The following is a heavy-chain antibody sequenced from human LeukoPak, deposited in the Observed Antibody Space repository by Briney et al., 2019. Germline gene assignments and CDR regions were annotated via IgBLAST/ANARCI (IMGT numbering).Heavy chain of an antibody. CDR2: IYYSGST. V-gene: IGHV4-39*07. Sequence: PSETLSLTCTVSGGSISSSSYYWGWIRQPPGKGLEWIGSIYYSGSTYYNSSLKSRVTISVDTSKNQFSLKLSSVTAADTAVYYCASNGAAAGTGWFDPWGQGTLVTVSS. CDR3: ASNGAAAGTGWFDP. CDR1: GGSISSSSYY. J-gene: IGHJ5*02. D-gene: IGHD6-13*01.